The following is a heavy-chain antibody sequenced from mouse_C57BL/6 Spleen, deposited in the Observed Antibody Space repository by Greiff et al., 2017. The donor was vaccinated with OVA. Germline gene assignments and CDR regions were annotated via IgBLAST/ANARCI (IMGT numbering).Heavy chain of an antibody. CDR2: IHPNSGST. V-gene: IGHV1-64*01. D-gene: IGHD1-1*01. J-gene: IGHJ1*03. Sequence: QVQLQQPGAELVKPGASVKLSCKASGYTFTSYWMHWVKQRPGQGLEWIGMIHPNSGSTNYNEKFKSKATLTVDKSSSTAYMQLSSLTSEDSAVYYCAREKGNYYEYFDVWGTGTTVTVSS. CDR3: AREKGNYYEYFDV. CDR1: GYTFTSYW.